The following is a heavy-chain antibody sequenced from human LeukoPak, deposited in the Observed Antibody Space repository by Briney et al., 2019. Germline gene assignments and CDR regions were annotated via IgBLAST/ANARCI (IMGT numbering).Heavy chain of an antibody. CDR3: AAPPYDFWSGPHAFDI. V-gene: IGHV1-69*13. CDR2: IIPIFGTA. J-gene: IGHJ3*02. D-gene: IGHD3-3*01. Sequence: RASVKVSCKASGGTFSSYATSWGRQAPGQGLEWMGGIIPIFGTANYAQKFQGRVTITADESTSTAYMELSSLRSEDTAVYYCAAPPYDFWSGPHAFDIWGQGTMVTVSS. CDR1: GGTFSSYA.